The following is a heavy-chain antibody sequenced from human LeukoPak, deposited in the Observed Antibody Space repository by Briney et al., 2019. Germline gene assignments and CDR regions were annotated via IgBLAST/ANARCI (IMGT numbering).Heavy chain of an antibody. D-gene: IGHD2-2*02. J-gene: IGHJ6*03. V-gene: IGHV1-18*01. CDR3: ARVVPAAISLGYYYYYYMDV. CDR1: GYTFTSYG. CDR2: ISAYNGNT. Sequence: EASVKVSCKASGYTFTSYGISWVRQAPGQGLEWMGWISAYNGNTNYAQKLQGRVTMTTDTSTSTAYMELRSLRSDDTAVYYCARVVPAAISLGYYYYYYMDVWGKGTTVTVSS.